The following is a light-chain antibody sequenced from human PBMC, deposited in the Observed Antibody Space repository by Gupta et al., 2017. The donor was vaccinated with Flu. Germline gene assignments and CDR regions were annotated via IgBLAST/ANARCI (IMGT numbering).Light chain of an antibody. CDR1: SSNIGAGYD. CDR2: NKP. Sequence: VTISCTGSSSNIGAGYDVRWYQQLTGAAPNLLVYNKPMRPSVVPERFSGTKSGTSASLAITGLQAEDEADYYCQSDDSSRSGYVFGTGTKVTVL. J-gene: IGLJ1*01. CDR3: QSDDSSRSGYV. V-gene: IGLV1-40*01.